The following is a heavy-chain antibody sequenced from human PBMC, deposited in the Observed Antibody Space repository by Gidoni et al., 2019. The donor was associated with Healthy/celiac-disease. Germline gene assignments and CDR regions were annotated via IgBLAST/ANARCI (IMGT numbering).Heavy chain of an antibody. CDR3: ARGQRRRGATSNWFDP. Sequence: QGQLVQSGAEVKKPWASVKVSCKGSGSTFTRYDINWVRQAPGQGLEWMGWMNPNRGNTGYAQKFQGRVTMTRNNSISTAYMELSSLRSEDTAVYYCARGQRRRGATSNWFDPWGQGTLVTVSS. CDR1: GSTFTRYD. D-gene: IGHD1-26*01. V-gene: IGHV1-8*01. CDR2: MNPNRGNT. J-gene: IGHJ5*02.